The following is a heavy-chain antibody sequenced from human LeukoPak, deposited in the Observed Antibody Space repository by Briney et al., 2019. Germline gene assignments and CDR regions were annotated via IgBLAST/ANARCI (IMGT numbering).Heavy chain of an antibody. Sequence: ASVKVSCKASGYTFTGYYMHWVRQAPGQGLEWMGWINPNSGGTNYAQKFQGRVTMTRDMSISTAYMELSRLRSDDTAVYYCARSVEMATITDYWGQGTLVTVSS. D-gene: IGHD5-24*01. CDR3: ARSVEMATITDY. CDR2: INPNSGGT. J-gene: IGHJ4*02. CDR1: GYTFTGYY. V-gene: IGHV1-2*02.